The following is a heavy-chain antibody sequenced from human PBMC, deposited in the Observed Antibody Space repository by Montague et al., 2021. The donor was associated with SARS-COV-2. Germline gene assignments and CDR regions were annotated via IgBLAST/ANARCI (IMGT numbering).Heavy chain of an antibody. CDR3: ARAYCGGDCHVGP. V-gene: IGHV4-59*12. D-gene: IGHD2-21*02. J-gene: IGHJ5*02. Sequence: SETLSLTCTVSVGSISNYYWTWIRQPPGKGLEWIGYIYDSGSANXNPSLKSRSTISVDTSNNQFSLGLSSVTAADTAVYYCARAYCGGDCHVGPWGQGILVTVSS. CDR2: IYDSGSA. CDR1: VGSISNYY.